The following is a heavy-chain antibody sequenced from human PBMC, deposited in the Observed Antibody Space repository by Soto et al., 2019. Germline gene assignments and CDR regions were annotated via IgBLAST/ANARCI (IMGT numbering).Heavy chain of an antibody. CDR3: ARDQLPYYYDSSGPRGAFDI. CDR1: GGSISSGGYY. V-gene: IGHV4-31*03. D-gene: IGHD3-22*01. CDR2: IYYSGST. J-gene: IGHJ3*02. Sequence: SETLSLTCTVSGGSISSGGYYWSWIRQHPGKGLEWIGYIYYSGSTYYNPSLKSRVTISVDTSKNQFSLKLSSVTAADTAVYYCARDQLPYYYDSSGPRGAFDIWGQGTMVTVS.